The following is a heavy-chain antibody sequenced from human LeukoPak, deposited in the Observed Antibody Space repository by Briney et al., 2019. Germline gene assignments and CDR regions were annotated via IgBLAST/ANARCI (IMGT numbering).Heavy chain of an antibody. Sequence: GGSLRLSCAASGFTFSSYGMSWVRQAPGKGLDWVSAISGSGGSTYYADSVKGRFTISRDNSKNTLYLQMNSLRAEDTAVYYCAKARVGYCSGTSCFGFDIWGQGTMVTVSS. CDR3: AKARVGYCSGTSCFGFDI. CDR1: GFTFSSYG. V-gene: IGHV3-23*01. J-gene: IGHJ3*02. CDR2: ISGSGGST. D-gene: IGHD2-2*01.